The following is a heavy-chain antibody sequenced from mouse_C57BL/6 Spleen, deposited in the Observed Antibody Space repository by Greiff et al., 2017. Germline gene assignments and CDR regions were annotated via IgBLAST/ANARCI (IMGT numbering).Heavy chain of an antibody. D-gene: IGHD2-1*01. V-gene: IGHV1-54*01. CDR1: GYAFTNYL. J-gene: IGHJ2*01. CDR3: AVMRDYFDY. Sequence: QVQLQQSGAELVRPGTSVKVSCKASGYAFTNYLIEWVKQRPGQGLEWIGVINPGSGGTNYNEKFKGKATLTADKSSSTAYMQLSSLTSEDSAVYFCAVMRDYFDYWGQGTTLTVSS. CDR2: INPGSGGT.